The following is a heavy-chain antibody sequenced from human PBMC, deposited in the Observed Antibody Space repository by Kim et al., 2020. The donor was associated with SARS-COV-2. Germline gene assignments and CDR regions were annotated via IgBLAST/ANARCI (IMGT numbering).Heavy chain of an antibody. CDR2: INYSGAT. J-gene: IGHJ4*02. CDR3: ARRRDGYKVAFDY. D-gene: IGHD5-12*01. V-gene: IGHV4-59*08. CDR1: GASMGTYY. Sequence: SETLSLTCTVSGASMGTYYWNWIRQPPGKGLEWIGHINYSGATNYYPSLTSRVTMSIDTSKNEFSLRLSSVTAADTAVYYCARRRDGYKVAFDYWGQGTQVTVSS.